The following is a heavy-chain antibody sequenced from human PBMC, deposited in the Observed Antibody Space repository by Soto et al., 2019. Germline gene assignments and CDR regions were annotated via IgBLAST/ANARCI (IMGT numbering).Heavy chain of an antibody. V-gene: IGHV1-2*02. J-gene: IGHJ4*02. D-gene: IGHD1-26*01. Sequence: GASVKVSCKASGYTFTGHYIHWVRQAPEQGPEWMGEIGPESGATRYAQRFQGRVTMTRDMSITTVYMELNNLSPDDTAVYYCGRGRSGQIVVFYWGQGTPVTAPQ. CDR3: GRGRSGQIVVFY. CDR1: GYTFTGHY. CDR2: IGPESGAT.